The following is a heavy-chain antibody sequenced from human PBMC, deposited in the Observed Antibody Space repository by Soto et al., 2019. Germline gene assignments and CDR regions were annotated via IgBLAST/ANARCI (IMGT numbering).Heavy chain of an antibody. D-gene: IGHD5-12*01. J-gene: IGHJ3*02. CDR3: ARVAKGDGYNSPDAFDI. V-gene: IGHV3-21*01. CDR1: GFTFSSYS. CDR2: ISSSSSYI. Sequence: EVQLVESGGGLVKPGGSLRLSCAASGFTFSSYSMNWVRQAPGKGLEWVSSISSSSSYIYYADSVKGRFTISRDNAKNSLYLQMNSLRAEDTAVYYCARVAKGDGYNSPDAFDIWGQGTMVTVSS.